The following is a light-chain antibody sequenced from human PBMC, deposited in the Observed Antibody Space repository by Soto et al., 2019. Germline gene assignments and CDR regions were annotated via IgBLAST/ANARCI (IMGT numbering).Light chain of an antibody. CDR1: QSISRY. CDR3: QQTYSSPRT. V-gene: IGKV1-39*01. Sequence: DIQMTQSPSSLSASVGDRVTITCRASQSISRYLNWYQLKPGKAPKLLIYAASSLHSGVPSRFSGSGSGTDFTLPISSLQPEDFTTYHCQQTYSSPRTFGQGTKVEIK. J-gene: IGKJ1*01. CDR2: AAS.